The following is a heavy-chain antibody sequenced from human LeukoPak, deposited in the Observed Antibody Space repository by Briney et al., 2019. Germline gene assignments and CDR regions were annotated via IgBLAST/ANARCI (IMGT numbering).Heavy chain of an antibody. CDR2: IYYSGST. J-gene: IGHJ4*02. V-gene: IGHV4-59*01. CDR3: AREVQGDGYNQGSDY. Sequence: KPSETLSLTCTVPGGSISSYYWSWIRQPPGKGLEWIGYIYYSGSTNYNPSLKSRVTMSVDTSKNQFSLKLSSVTAADTAVYYCAREVQGDGYNQGSDYWGQGTLVTVSS. D-gene: IGHD5-24*01. CDR1: GGSISSYY.